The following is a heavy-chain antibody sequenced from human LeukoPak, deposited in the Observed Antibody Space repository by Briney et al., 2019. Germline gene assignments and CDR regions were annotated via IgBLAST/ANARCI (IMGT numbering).Heavy chain of an antibody. V-gene: IGHV3-30*03. CDR3: ARDQPTYYDFWSGPGWFDY. D-gene: IGHD3-3*01. CDR1: GFTFSSYG. J-gene: IGHJ4*02. CDR2: ISYDGSNK. Sequence: PGRSLRLSCAASGFTFSSYGMHWVRQAPGKGLEWVAVISYDGSNKYYADSVKGRFTISRDNSKNTLYLQMNSLRAEDTAVYYCARDQPTYYDFWSGPGWFDYWGQGTLVTVSS.